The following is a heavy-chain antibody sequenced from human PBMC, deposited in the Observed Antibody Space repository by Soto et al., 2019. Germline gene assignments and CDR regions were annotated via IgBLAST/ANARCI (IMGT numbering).Heavy chain of an antibody. CDR2: INPNSGGT. V-gene: IGHV1-2*02. CDR1: GYTFTGYY. Sequence: QVQLVQSGAEVKKPGASVKVSCKASGYTFTGYYMHWVRQAPGQGLEWMGWINPNSGGTNYVQKFQGRVTMTRDTSISTAYMELSSLRSDDTAVYYCARVWLRLDHYYYGMDVWGQGTTVTVSS. CDR3: ARVWLRLDHYYYGMDV. D-gene: IGHD5-12*01. J-gene: IGHJ6*02.